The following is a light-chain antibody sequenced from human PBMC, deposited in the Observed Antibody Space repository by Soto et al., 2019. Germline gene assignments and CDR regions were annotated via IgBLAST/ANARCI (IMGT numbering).Light chain of an antibody. Sequence: AIHLTQSPSSLSSSVGDRVTITCRASQGISSALSWYPHKPGRPPRVLIYDPSRLQRGVPSRFSGSESGTECTLPIRSLEPEDSATYCCQQLNSYPFTFGQGTRLEIK. CDR1: QGISSA. CDR2: DPS. J-gene: IGKJ5*01. V-gene: IGKV1-13*02. CDR3: QQLNSYPFT.